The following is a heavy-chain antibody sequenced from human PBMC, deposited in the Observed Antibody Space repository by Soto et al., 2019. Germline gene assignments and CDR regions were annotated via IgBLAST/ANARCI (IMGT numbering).Heavy chain of an antibody. CDR1: GSTFGNYG. V-gene: IGHV3-30*18. J-gene: IGHJ4*02. Sequence: GSLLLPGPVSGSTFGNYGMHWVRQAPGKGLEWVASTSYYGNNKYYADSLKGRFTISRDNSKKMVYLQMTSLGPEDTAVYYCAKGGGSARDFDYWGQGALVTVYS. CDR2: TSYYGNNK. D-gene: IGHD1-26*01. CDR3: AKGGGSARDFDY.